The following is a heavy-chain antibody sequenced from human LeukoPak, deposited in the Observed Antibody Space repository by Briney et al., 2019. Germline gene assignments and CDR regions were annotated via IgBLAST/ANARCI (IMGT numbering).Heavy chain of an antibody. D-gene: IGHD2-8*02. J-gene: IGHJ4*02. CDR3: AKGSRTGLAGDFDY. CDR1: GFTFSSYS. V-gene: IGHV3-48*02. Sequence: GGSLRLSCAASGFTFSSYSMNWVRQAPGKGLEWVSYISSSSSTIYYADSVKGRFTISRDNAKNSLYLQMNSLRDEDTAVYYCAKGSRTGLAGDFDYWGQGTLVTVSS. CDR2: ISSSSSTI.